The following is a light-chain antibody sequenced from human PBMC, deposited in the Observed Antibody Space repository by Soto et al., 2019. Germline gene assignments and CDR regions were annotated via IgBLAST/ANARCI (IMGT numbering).Light chain of an antibody. CDR1: KLGDKY. V-gene: IGLV3-1*01. CDR2: QDR. J-gene: IGLJ2*01. CDR3: QVWDSSTVV. Sequence: SYELSQPPSVSVSPGQTASITCSGDKLGDKYACWYQQRPGQSPVLVIYQDRKRPSGIPERFSGSNSGNTATLTISGTQPMDEADYYCQVWDSSTVVFGGGTQLTVL.